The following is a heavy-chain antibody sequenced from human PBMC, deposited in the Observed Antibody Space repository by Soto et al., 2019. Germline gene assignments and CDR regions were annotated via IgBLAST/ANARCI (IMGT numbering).Heavy chain of an antibody. CDR2: IGWNGAKV. Sequence: GGSLRLSCAASGLIFGAYSMHWVRQAPGKGLEWASGIGWNGAKVGYADSVKGRVTISRDNAKNSLYLQMNSLRTDDTAFYYCTKPDAFDIWGHGTMVTVSS. V-gene: IGHV3-9*01. J-gene: IGHJ3*02. CDR1: GLIFGAYS. CDR3: TKPDAFDI.